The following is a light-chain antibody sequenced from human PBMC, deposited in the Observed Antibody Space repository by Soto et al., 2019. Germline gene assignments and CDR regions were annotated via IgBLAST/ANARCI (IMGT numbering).Light chain of an antibody. Sequence: SYELTQPPSVSVAPGQTARITCGGNNIGGKSVHWYQQKPGQAPVLVVYDDSDRPSGIPDRFSGSNSGDTATLTIRRVEAGDEADYYCHVWDSSSDHYVFATGTKVTVL. CDR1: NIGGKS. CDR2: DDS. CDR3: HVWDSSSDHYV. J-gene: IGLJ1*01. V-gene: IGLV3-21*02.